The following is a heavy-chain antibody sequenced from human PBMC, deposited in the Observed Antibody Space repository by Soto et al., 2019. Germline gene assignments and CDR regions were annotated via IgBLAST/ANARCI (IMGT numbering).Heavy chain of an antibody. J-gene: IGHJ6*03. CDR3: ARTPDYYGSRLYYYYMDV. CDR2: IYPGDSDT. D-gene: IGHD3-10*01. Sequence: PGESLKISCKGSGYSFTSYWIGWVRQMPGKGLEWMGIIYPGDSDTRYSPSFQGQVTISADKSISTAYLQWSSLKASDTAMYYCARTPDYYGSRLYYYYMDVWGKGTTVTVSS. V-gene: IGHV5-51*01. CDR1: GYSFTSYW.